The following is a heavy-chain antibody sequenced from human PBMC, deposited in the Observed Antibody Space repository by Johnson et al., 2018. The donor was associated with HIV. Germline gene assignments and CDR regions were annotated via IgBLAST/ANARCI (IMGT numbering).Heavy chain of an antibody. J-gene: IGHJ3*02. V-gene: IGHV3-7*01. Sequence: VQLVESGGGLIQPGGSLRLSCGASIFTFSRYWMSWVRQAPGKGLEWVANIKQDGSEKHYVDSVKGRFTISRDNAKNSLYLQMNSLRAEDTAVYYCARENGVRAESIAFDIWGQGTMVTVSS. CDR1: IFTFSRYW. CDR2: IKQDGSEK. D-gene: IGHD2-8*01. CDR3: ARENGVRAESIAFDI.